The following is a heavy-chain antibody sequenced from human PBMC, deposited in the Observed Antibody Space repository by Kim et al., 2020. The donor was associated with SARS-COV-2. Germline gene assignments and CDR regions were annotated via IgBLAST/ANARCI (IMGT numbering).Heavy chain of an antibody. V-gene: IGHV1-69*04. D-gene: IGHD6-13*01. CDR3: ARGSSSWYDY. J-gene: IGHJ4*02. CDR2: A. Sequence: ANYAQKFQGRVTITADKSTSTAYMELSSLRSEDTAVYYCARGSSSWYDYWGQGTLVTVSS.